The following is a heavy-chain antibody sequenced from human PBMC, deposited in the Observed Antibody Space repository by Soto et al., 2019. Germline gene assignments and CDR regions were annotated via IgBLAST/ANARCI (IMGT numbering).Heavy chain of an antibody. J-gene: IGHJ4*02. CDR3: ARASITMIVVVGPFDY. CDR1: GGSISSGGYY. Sequence: LSLTCTVSGGSISSGGYYWSWIRQHPGKGLEWIGYIYYSGSTYYNPSLKSRVTISVDTSKNQFSLKLSSVTAADTAVYYCARASITMIVVVGPFDYWGQGTLVTVSS. V-gene: IGHV4-31*03. D-gene: IGHD3-22*01. CDR2: IYYSGST.